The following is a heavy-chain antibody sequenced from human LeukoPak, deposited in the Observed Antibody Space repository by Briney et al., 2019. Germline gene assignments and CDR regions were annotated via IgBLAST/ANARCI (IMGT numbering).Heavy chain of an antibody. CDR1: GYTFTSYD. Sequence: GASVKVSCKASGYTFTSYDINWVRQATGQGLEWMGWMNPNSGITGYAQKFQGRVTMTRNTSISTAYMELSSLRSEDTAVYYCARGLTGDYTNWFDPWGQGTLVTVSS. J-gene: IGHJ5*02. CDR3: ARGLTGDYTNWFDP. V-gene: IGHV1-8*01. D-gene: IGHD7-27*01. CDR2: MNPNSGIT.